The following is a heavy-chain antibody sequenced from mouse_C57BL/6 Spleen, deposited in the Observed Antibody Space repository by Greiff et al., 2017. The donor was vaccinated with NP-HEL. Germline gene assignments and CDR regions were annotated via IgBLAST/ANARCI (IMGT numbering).Heavy chain of an antibody. Sequence: VQLQQSGPELVKPGASVKMSCKASGYTFTDYNMHWVKQSHGKSLEWIGYINPNNGGTSYNQKFKGKATLTVNKSSSTAYMELRSLTSEDSAVYYCAYDGYYVPRFAYWGQGTLVTVSA. J-gene: IGHJ3*01. D-gene: IGHD2-3*01. CDR3: AYDGYYVPRFAY. CDR2: INPNNGGT. V-gene: IGHV1-22*01. CDR1: GYTFTDYN.